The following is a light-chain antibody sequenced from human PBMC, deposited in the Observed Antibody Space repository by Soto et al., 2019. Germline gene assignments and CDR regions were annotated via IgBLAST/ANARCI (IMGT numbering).Light chain of an antibody. CDR3: ATWDDSLDVHV. V-gene: IGLV1-40*01. Sequence: QSVLTQPPSVSGAPGQRVTIACTGSSSNIGAGSDVHWYQQFPGTAPKLVIYANNNRPSGVPDRFSGSKSGTSASLAISGLQSEDEAHYYCATWDDSLDVHVFGTGTKLTVL. CDR1: SSNIGAGSD. CDR2: ANN. J-gene: IGLJ1*01.